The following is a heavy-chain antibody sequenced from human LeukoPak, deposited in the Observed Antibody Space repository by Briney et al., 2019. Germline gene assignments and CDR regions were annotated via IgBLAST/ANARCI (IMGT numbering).Heavy chain of an antibody. V-gene: IGHV3-7*03. Sequence: GGSLRLSCAASGFRLSDYWMSWVSQAPGKGLEWVTNINHDGSGKYYVDSARGRFTISRDNAKHSLYLEMNSLRAEDTAVYYCARCSNAVCTLGMDVRGQGTTVTVSS. D-gene: IGHD2-8*01. J-gene: IGHJ6*02. CDR2: INHDGSGK. CDR3: ARCSNAVCTLGMDV. CDR1: GFRLSDYW.